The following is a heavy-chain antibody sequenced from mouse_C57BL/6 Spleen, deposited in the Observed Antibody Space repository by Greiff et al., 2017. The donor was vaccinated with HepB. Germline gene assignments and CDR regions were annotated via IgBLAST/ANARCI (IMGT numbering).Heavy chain of an antibody. CDR2: IDPSDSYT. CDR3: ARGDVGTWFAY. D-gene: IGHD3-1*01. V-gene: IGHV1-59*01. CDR1: GYTFTSYW. Sequence: QVQLQQPGAELVRPGTSVKLSCKASGYTFTSYWMHWVKQRPGQGLEWIGVIDPSDSYTNYNQKFKGKATLTVDTSSSTAYMQLSSLTSEDSAVYYCARGDVGTWFAYWGLGTLVTVSA. J-gene: IGHJ3*01.